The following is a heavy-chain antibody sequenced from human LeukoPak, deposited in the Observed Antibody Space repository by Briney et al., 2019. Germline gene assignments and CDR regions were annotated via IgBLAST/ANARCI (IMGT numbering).Heavy chain of an antibody. V-gene: IGHV4-39*01. CDR3: ARIPFRGIIAGAFEH. CDR2: IYYSGST. D-gene: IGHD3-10*01. CDR1: GGSISSSSYY. Sequence: PSETLSLTCTVSGGSISSSSYYWGWIRQPPGKGLEWIGSIYYSGSTYYNPSLNNRGTISVDTSKKQFSLKLTSVTAADTAVYYCARIPFRGIIAGAFEHWGQGTLVTVSS. J-gene: IGHJ4*02.